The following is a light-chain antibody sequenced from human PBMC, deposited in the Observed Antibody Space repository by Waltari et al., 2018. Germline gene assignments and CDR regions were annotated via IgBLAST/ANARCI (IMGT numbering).Light chain of an antibody. V-gene: IGLV3-19*01. Sequence: SSELTQDPAVSVALGQTVRITCQGESLRNYYANWYLQKPGQDPLLVMYGKNNRPSGISDRFSGSYSGDTASLTITGAQAEDEADYYCNSRDSNGNPFVFGPATKVTVL. CDR2: GKN. CDR3: NSRDSNGNPFV. CDR1: SLRNYY. J-gene: IGLJ1*01.